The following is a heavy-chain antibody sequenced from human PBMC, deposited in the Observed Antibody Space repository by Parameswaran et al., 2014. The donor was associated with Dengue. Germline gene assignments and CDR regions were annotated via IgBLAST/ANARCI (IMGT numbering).Heavy chain of an antibody. J-gene: IGHJ4*02. V-gene: IGHV4-34*01. Sequence: AGGSLRLSCAVYGGSFSGYYWSWIRQPPGKGLEWIGEINHSGSTNYNPSLKSRVTISVDTSKNQFSLKLSSVTAADTAVYYCARGLLPYGDPEDYWGQGTLVTVSS. CDR3: ARGLLPYGDPEDY. D-gene: IGHD4-17*01. CDR2: INHSGST. CDR1: GGSFSGYY.